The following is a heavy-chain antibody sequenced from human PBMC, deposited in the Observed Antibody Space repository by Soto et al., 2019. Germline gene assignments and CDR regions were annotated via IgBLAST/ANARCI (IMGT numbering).Heavy chain of an antibody. J-gene: IGHJ6*02. CDR2: ISAYNGNT. D-gene: IGHD3-10*01. CDR3: ARDRGGRDYYYGMDV. CDR1: GYTFTSYG. Sequence: QVQLVQSGAEVKKPGASVKVSCKASGYTFTSYGISWVRQAPGQGLEWMGWISAYNGNTNYAQKLQGRVTMTTDTSXXTAYMELRSLRSDDTAVYYCARDRGGRDYYYGMDVWGQGTTVTVSS. V-gene: IGHV1-18*01.